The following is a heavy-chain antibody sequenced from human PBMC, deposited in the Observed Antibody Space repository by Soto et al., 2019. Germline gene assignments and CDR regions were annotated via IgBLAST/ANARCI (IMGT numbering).Heavy chain of an antibody. CDR2: MNPNSGNT. V-gene: IGHV1-8*01. D-gene: IGHD6-13*01. Sequence: ASVKVSCKASGYTFTSCDINWLRQATGQGLEWMGWMNPNSGNTGYAQKFQGRVTMTRNTSISTAYMELSSLRSEDAAVYYCARVSSSWYLGYYYYMDVWGKGTTVTVSS. J-gene: IGHJ6*03. CDR1: GYTFTSCD. CDR3: ARVSSSWYLGYYYYMDV.